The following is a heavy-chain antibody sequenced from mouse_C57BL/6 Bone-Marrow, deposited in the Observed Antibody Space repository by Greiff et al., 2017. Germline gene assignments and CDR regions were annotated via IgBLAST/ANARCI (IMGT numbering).Heavy chain of an antibody. CDR2: INPYNGGT. CDR3: ARYGYEAMDY. CDR1: GYTFTDYY. Sequence: DVKLQESGPVLVKPGASVKMSCKASGYTFTDYYMNWVKQSHGKSLEWIGVINPYNGGTSYNQKFKGKATLTVDKSSSTAYMELNSLTSEDSAVYYCARYGYEAMDYWGQGTSVTVSS. D-gene: IGHD1-1*01. J-gene: IGHJ4*01. V-gene: IGHV1-19*01.